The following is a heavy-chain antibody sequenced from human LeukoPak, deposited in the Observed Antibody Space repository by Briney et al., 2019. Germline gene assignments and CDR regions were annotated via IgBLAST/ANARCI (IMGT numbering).Heavy chain of an antibody. CDR2: IYYSGST. Sequence: PSETLSLTCTVSGGSISSYYWSWIRQPPGKGLEWIGYIYYSGSTNYNPSLKSRVTISVDTSKNQFSLKLSSVTAADTAVYYCARVRGIVPGPPDYWGQGTLVTVSS. CDR1: GGSISSYY. CDR3: ARVRGIVPGPPDY. V-gene: IGHV4-59*01. D-gene: IGHD1-26*01. J-gene: IGHJ4*02.